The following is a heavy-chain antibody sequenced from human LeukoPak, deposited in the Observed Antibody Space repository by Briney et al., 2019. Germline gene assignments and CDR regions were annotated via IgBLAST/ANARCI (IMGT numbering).Heavy chain of an antibody. CDR1: GFTFSTYW. Sequence: GGSLRLSCAASGFTFSTYWMSWVRQAPGKGLEWVANIKPDGSEKYYVDSVKGRFTISRDNAKDSLYLQMNSLRAEDTAAYYCARDPRWLDYWGQGTLVTVSS. V-gene: IGHV3-7*01. J-gene: IGHJ4*02. CDR3: ARDPRWLDY. CDR2: IKPDGSEK. D-gene: IGHD4-23*01.